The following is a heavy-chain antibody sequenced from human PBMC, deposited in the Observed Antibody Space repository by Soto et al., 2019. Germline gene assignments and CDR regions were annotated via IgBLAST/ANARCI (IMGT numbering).Heavy chain of an antibody. CDR2: ILYDGSNK. J-gene: IGHJ4*02. CDR3: VPLKWNYTADFAY. CDR1: EVMCGNYG. V-gene: IGHV3-30*03. D-gene: IGHD1-7*01. Sequence: GRPIRVCCRASEVMCGNYGMHRVLQNPGKGLEWVAVILYDGSNKYYADSVKGRFAISRDNSKNMVYLQMSSLRSEDTAVYHGVPLKWNYTADFAYWGQGTHVT.